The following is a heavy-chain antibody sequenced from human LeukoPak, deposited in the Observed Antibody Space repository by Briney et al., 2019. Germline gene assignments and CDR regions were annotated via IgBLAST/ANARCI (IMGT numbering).Heavy chain of an antibody. CDR2: INPNSGGT. J-gene: IGHJ5*02. D-gene: IGHD3-22*01. Sequence: ASVKVSCKASRYTFTGYYMHWVRQATGQGLEWMGRINPNSGGTNYAQKFPGRVTMTRDTSISTAYMELSRLRSDDTAVYYCARTDVVVISWGQGTLVTVSS. V-gene: IGHV1-2*06. CDR1: RYTFTGYY. CDR3: ARTDVVVIS.